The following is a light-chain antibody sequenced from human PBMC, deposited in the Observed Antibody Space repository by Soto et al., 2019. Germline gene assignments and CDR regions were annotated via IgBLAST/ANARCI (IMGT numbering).Light chain of an antibody. CDR1: QDISSY. CDR3: QEYYSYPLS. J-gene: IGKJ4*01. CDR2: GAS. Sequence: AIRMTQSPSSLSASTGDRITITCRASQDISSYLAWYQQKPGKAPKILIYGASTLQSGVPSRFSGSGSGTDFTLTISCLQSEDFAIYYCQEYYSYPLSFGGGTKVEIK. V-gene: IGKV1-8*01.